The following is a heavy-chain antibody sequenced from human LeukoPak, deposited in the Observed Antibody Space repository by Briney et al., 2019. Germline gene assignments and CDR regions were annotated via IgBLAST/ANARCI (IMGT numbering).Heavy chain of an antibody. V-gene: IGHV4-34*01. D-gene: IGHD3-16*01. CDR3: ARNPVHYVNYYYYYMDV. CDR1: GGSFSGYY. CDR2: INHSGST. J-gene: IGHJ6*03. Sequence: PSETLSLTCAVYGGSFSGYYWSWIRQPPGKGLEWIGEINHSGSTNYNPSLKSRVTISVDTSKNQFSLKLSSVAAADTAVYYCARNPVHYVNYYYYYMDVWGKGTTVTVSS.